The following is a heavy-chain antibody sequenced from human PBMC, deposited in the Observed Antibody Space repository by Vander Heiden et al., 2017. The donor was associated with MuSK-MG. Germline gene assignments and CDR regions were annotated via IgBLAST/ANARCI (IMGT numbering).Heavy chain of an antibody. J-gene: IGHJ2*01. D-gene: IGHD2-21*02. Sequence: EVQLVESGGGLVQPGRSLRLSCAASGFTFDDYAMHWVRQAPGKGLEWVSGISWNSGSIGYADSVKGRVTISRDNAKNALYRQMNSLRAEETALYYCAKDIGQVLGPVTDGYFDLWGRGTLVTVSS. CDR3: AKDIGQVLGPVTDGYFDL. V-gene: IGHV3-9*01. CDR2: ISWNSGSI. CDR1: GFTFDDYA.